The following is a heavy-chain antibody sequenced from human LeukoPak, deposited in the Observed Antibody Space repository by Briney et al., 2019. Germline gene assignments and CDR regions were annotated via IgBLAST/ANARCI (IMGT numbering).Heavy chain of an antibody. D-gene: IGHD2-15*01. CDR1: GYTFTSYD. CDR3: AVGYCSGGSCSVVKY. J-gene: IGHJ4*02. V-gene: IGHV1-8*01. Sequence: ASVNVSCKASGYTFTSYDINWVRQATGQGLEWMGWMNPNSGNTGYAQKFQGRVTMTRNTSISTAYMELSSLRSEDTAVYYCAVGYCSGGSCSVVKYWGQGTLVTVSS. CDR2: MNPNSGNT.